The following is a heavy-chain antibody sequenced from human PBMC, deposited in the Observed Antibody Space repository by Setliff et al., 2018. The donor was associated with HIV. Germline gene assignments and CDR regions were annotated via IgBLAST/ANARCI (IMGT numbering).Heavy chain of an antibody. J-gene: IGHJ4*02. D-gene: IGHD3-10*01. CDR3: ARGVLYGLSEY. CDR2: LIPVLGEP. CDR1: GHTPRHYG. Sequence: SVKVSRKASGHTPRHYGINWIRQAPGQGLEWVGSLIPVLGEPHYAPRFQGRVTITADDSTNTAYLELSNLRFDDTATYYCARGVLYGLSEYWGTGSLVTVSS. V-gene: IGHV1-69*11.